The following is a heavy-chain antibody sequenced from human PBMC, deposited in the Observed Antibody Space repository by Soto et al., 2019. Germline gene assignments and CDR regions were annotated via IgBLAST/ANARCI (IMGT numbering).Heavy chain of an antibody. CDR2: IKSKTDGGTT. CDR3: TTYYYDSSGYYSDFDY. V-gene: IGHV3-15*01. D-gene: IGHD3-22*01. J-gene: IGHJ4*02. CDR1: GFTFSNAW. Sequence: GGSLRLSCAASGFTFSNAWMSWVRQAPGKGLEWVGRIKSKTDGGTTDYAAPVKGRFTISRDDSKNTLYLQMNSLKTEDTAVYYCTTYYYDSSGYYSDFDYWGQGTLVTVSS.